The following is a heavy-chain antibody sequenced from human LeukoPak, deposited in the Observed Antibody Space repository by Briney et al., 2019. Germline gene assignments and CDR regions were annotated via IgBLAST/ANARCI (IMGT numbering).Heavy chain of an antibody. CDR3: AKRHCSGGSCLGDYYGMDV. D-gene: IGHD2-15*01. CDR2: ISASGGST. CDR1: GFTFSSYA. V-gene: IGHV3-23*01. J-gene: IGHJ6*02. Sequence: PGGSLRLSCAASGFTFSSYAMNWVRQAPGKGLEWVSAISASGGSTYYADSVKGRFTISRDNSKNTLYLQMNSLRAEDTAVYYCAKRHCSGGSCLGDYYGMDVWGQGTTVTVSS.